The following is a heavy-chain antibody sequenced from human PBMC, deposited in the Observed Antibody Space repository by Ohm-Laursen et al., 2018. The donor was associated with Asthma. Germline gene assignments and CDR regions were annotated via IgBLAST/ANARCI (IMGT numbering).Heavy chain of an antibody. V-gene: IGHV3-11*01. Sequence: GSLRLSCAASGFTFSDYYMSWVRQAPGKGLEWIAYIRTSGSTMYYADSVKGRFTISRDNAKSSLYLQMNSLTAEDTAVYYCARDPPATTVTTGEYFDHWGQGTLVTVSS. J-gene: IGHJ4*02. D-gene: IGHD4-17*01. CDR3: ARDPPATTVTTGEYFDH. CDR1: GFTFSDYY. CDR2: IRTSGSTM.